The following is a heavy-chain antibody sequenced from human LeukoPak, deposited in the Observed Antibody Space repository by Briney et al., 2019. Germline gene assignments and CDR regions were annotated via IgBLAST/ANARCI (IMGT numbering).Heavy chain of an antibody. J-gene: IGHJ3*02. Sequence: GASVKVSCKASGYTFTSYGISWVRQAPGQGLEWMGWISAYNGNTNYAQKLQGRVTMTTDTSTSTAYMELRSLRSDDTAVYYCARERVTMIVGGGYDAFDIWGQGTMVTVSS. CDR3: ARERVTMIVGGGYDAFDI. CDR2: ISAYNGNT. CDR1: GYTFTSYG. D-gene: IGHD3-22*01. V-gene: IGHV1-18*01.